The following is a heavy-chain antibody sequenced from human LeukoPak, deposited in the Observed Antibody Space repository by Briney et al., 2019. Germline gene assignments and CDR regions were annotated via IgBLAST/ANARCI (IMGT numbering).Heavy chain of an antibody. V-gene: IGHV1-3*01. D-gene: IGHD4-23*01. CDR3: ARTQGVYYGGNSGAFDI. CDR1: GYTFTSYA. Sequence: GASVNVSCKASGYTFTSYAMHWVRRVPGQRPEWMGWINAGNGNTKYSQKFQGRVTITRDTSANTAYMEVSSLKSEDTAAYYCARTQGVYYGGNSGAFDIWGQGTVVTVSS. J-gene: IGHJ3*02. CDR2: INAGNGNT.